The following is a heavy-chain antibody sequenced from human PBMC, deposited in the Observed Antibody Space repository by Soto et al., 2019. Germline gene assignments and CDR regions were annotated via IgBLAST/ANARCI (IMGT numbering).Heavy chain of an antibody. CDR3: ARDGAVAGDSNFDY. Sequence: ASVKVSCKASGYTFSSYAMHWVRQAPGQRLEWVGWINAGNGNTKYSQKFQGRVTITRDTSASTAYMELGSLRSEDTAVYYCARDGAVAGDSNFDYWGQGTLVTVSS. D-gene: IGHD6-19*01. CDR2: INAGNGNT. J-gene: IGHJ4*02. V-gene: IGHV1-3*01. CDR1: GYTFSSYA.